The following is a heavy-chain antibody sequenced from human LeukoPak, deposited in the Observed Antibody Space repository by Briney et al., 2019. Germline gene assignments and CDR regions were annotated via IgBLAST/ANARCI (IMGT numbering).Heavy chain of an antibody. D-gene: IGHD3-9*01. CDR3: ARGQTLGAYDIVTGWPYGMDV. V-gene: IGHV1-46*01. Sequence: ASVKVSCKASGYTSTIYYMHWVRQAPGQGLEWMGIINPSGGSTSYAQKFQGRVAMTRDTSTSTVYMELNSLRSDDTAVYYCARGQTLGAYDIVTGWPYGMDVWGKGTTVTVSS. CDR1: GYTSTIYY. J-gene: IGHJ6*04. CDR2: INPSGGST.